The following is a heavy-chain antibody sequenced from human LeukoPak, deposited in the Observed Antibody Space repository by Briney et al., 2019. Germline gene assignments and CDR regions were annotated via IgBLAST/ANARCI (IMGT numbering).Heavy chain of an antibody. V-gene: IGHV4-39*07. D-gene: IGHD3-16*01. CDR2: IHYSGTT. CDR1: GGSISSSNYY. CDR3: ARGGITSLLNWFDP. J-gene: IGHJ5*02. Sequence: SETLSLTCTVSGGSISSSNYYWAWIRQPPGKGLEWLGSIHYSGTTYYNPSLKSRVTISVDTSKNQFSLKLSSVTAADTAVYYCARGGITSLLNWFDPWGQGILVTVSS.